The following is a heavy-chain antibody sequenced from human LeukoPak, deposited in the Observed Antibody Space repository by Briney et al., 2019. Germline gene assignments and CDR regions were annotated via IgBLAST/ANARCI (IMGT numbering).Heavy chain of an antibody. V-gene: IGHV3-74*01. CDR3: VRDRFYGMDV. CDR1: GFTFSSSW. J-gene: IGHJ6*02. Sequence: PGGSLRLSCAASGFTFSSSWMHWVRQAPGKGLVWVSRINHDGSTTSYVDSVKGRFTISRDNAKNTLYLQMNSLRAEDTAVFYCVRDRFYGMDVWGRGTTVTVSS. CDR2: INHDGSTT.